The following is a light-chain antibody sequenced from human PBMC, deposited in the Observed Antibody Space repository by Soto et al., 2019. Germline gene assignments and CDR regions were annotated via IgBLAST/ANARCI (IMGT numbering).Light chain of an antibody. CDR1: QTISSW. J-gene: IGKJ4*01. Sequence: DIQMTQSPSTLSGSVGDRVTITCRASQTISSWLAWYQQKPGKAPKLLIYKASTLKSGVPSRFSGSGSGTEFTLTISSLQPDDFATYYCQQSYSTPSSTFGGGTKVDIK. CDR3: QQSYSTPSST. V-gene: IGKV1-5*03. CDR2: KAS.